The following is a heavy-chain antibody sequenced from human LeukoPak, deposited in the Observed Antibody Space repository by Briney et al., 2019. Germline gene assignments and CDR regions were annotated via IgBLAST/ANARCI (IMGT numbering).Heavy chain of an antibody. Sequence: GGSLRLSCAASGFIFSSYSMSWVRQAPGKGLEWVSVITGSGGNTYYADSVKGRFTISKDNSKNTVYLQMSSLRVNDTAVYYCAKAASSSWPSYYYGMDVWGQGTTVTVSS. D-gene: IGHD6-13*01. CDR1: GFIFSSYS. V-gene: IGHV3-23*01. CDR2: ITGSGGNT. CDR3: AKAASSSWPSYYYGMDV. J-gene: IGHJ6*02.